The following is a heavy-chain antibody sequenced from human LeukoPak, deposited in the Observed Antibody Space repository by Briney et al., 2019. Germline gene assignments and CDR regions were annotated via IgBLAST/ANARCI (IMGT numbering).Heavy chain of an antibody. J-gene: IGHJ4*02. D-gene: IGHD1-26*01. CDR3: TRGGSADPFEH. CDR1: SGSIGSFY. V-gene: IGHV4-59*08. Sequence: SETLSLTCTISSGSIGSFYWSWIRQPPGKGLEWIGYINFSGNTNYNSALKSRVTISIDTSKNQFSLKLNSVTAADTAVYYCTRGGSADPFEHWGQGTLVTVSS. CDR2: INFSGNT.